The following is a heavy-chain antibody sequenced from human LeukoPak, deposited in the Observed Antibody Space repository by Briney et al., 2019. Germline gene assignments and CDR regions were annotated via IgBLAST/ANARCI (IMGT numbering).Heavy chain of an antibody. J-gene: IGHJ4*02. V-gene: IGHV4-61*02. CDR1: GGSISSGSYY. D-gene: IGHD3-22*01. Sequence: SETLSLTCTVSGGSISSGSYYWSWIRQPAGKGLEWIGLIYTSGSTYYNPSLKSRVTISLDTSKNQLSLKLSSVTAADTAVYYCARGGYYYDSSGYQSTLDFWGQGTLVTVSS. CDR2: IYTSGST. CDR3: ARGGYYYDSSGYQSTLDF.